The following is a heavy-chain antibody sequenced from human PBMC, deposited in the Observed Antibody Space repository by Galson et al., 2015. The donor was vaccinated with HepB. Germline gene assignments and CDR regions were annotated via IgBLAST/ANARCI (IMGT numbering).Heavy chain of an antibody. J-gene: IGHJ6*03. D-gene: IGHD3-10*01. CDR1: GFTFSSYA. V-gene: IGHV3-23*01. CDR2: ISGSGGST. CDR3: AKDSSLAKGWFGDYYYYMDV. Sequence: SLRLSCAASGFTFSSYAMSWVRQAPGKGLEWVSAISGSGGSTYCADSVKGRFTISRDNSKNTLYLQMNSLRAEDTAVYYCAKDSSLAKGWFGDYYYYMDVWGKGTTVTVSS.